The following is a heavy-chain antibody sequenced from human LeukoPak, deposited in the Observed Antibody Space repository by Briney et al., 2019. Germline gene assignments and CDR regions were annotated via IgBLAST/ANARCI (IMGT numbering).Heavy chain of an antibody. CDR2: IDWDEDK. Sequence: SGPALVKPTQTLTLACTFFGFSLHTRGKRVSWIRQPPGKALEWLARIDWDEDKFYSTSLKTRLTISKDTSKNQVVLTMTNMDPVDTATYYCARIGFSYYMDVWRKGTTVSVS. CDR3: ARIGFSYYMDV. V-gene: IGHV2-70*04. CDR1: GFSLHTRGKR. J-gene: IGHJ6*03.